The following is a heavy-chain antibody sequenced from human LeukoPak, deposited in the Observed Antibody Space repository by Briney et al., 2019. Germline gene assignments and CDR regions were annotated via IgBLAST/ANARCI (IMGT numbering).Heavy chain of an antibody. CDR3: ARDDYGDYGVDY. V-gene: IGHV3-74*01. D-gene: IGHD4-17*01. CDR1: GFTFSSYW. Sequence: GGSLRLSCAASGFTFSSYWMHWVRQAPGKGLVWVPRINSDGSSTTYADSVKGRFTISRDNAKNTLYLQMNSLRAEDTAVYYCARDDYGDYGVDYWGQGTLVTVSS. J-gene: IGHJ4*02. CDR2: INSDGSST.